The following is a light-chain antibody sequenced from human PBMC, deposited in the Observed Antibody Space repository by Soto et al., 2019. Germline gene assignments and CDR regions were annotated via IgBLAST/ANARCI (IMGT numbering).Light chain of an antibody. V-gene: IGKV3-11*01. CDR2: DAS. CDR3: QQRSNWPPIT. J-gene: IGKJ2*01. Sequence: EIVLTQSPATLSLTPGERATLSCRASQRVSSYLAWYQHKPGQAPRLLIYDASNRATGIPARFSGSGSGTDFTLTISSLEPEDFATYYCQQRSNWPPITFGQGTKLEIK. CDR1: QRVSSY.